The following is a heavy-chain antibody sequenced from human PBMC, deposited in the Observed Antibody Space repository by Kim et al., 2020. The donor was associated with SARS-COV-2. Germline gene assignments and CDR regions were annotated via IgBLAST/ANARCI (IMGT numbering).Heavy chain of an antibody. V-gene: IGHV3-33*06. J-gene: IGHJ6*02. CDR3: AKAPSDHLTDYPADYGMDV. D-gene: IGHD3-9*01. CDR1: GFSFSDFG. Sequence: GGSLRLSCAASGFSFSDFGMHWVRQAPGKGLEWVAVIWYDGSNKYYADSVKGRFTVSRDNSKNTLYLQMSSLKAEDTAVYYCAKAPSDHLTDYPADYGMDVWGQGTTVTVSS. CDR2: IWYDGSNK.